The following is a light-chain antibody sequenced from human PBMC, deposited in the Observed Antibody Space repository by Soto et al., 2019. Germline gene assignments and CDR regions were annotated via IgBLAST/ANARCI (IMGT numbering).Light chain of an antibody. CDR1: QTISSW. CDR3: QQLSSYPVT. Sequence: DIQMTQSPSTLSGSVGDRVTITCRASQTISSWLAWYQQKPGKAPKLLIHKASTLKSGVPSRFSGSGSGTDFTLTIRSLQPEDFATYHCQQLSSYPVTFGQGTMVDIK. V-gene: IGKV1-5*03. CDR2: KAS. J-gene: IGKJ1*01.